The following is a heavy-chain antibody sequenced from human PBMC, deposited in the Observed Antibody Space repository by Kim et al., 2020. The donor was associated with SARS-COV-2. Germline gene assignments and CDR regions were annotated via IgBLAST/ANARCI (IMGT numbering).Heavy chain of an antibody. CDR1: GFTFSGHW. CDR3: ARGVPPRDHNLPMY. CDR2: INTYGSAT. J-gene: IGHJ4*02. V-gene: IGHV3-74*01. Sequence: GGSLRLSCAASGFTFSGHWMHWVRQVPGRGLVWVSRINTYGSATYYADSVKGRFTISRDNPKNTLYLQMNSLRAEDTAVYYCARGVPPRDHNLPMYWGQGTLVTVSS.